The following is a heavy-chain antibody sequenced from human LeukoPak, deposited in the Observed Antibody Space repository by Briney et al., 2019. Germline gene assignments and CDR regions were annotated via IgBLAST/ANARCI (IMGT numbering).Heavy chain of an antibody. CDR2: ISYDGSNK. D-gene: IGHD3-10*01. V-gene: IGHV3-30-3*01. CDR1: GFTFSSYA. CDR3: ARERDYSFDY. J-gene: IGHJ4*02. Sequence: GGSLRLSCAAPGFTFSSYAMHWVRQAPGKGLEWVAVISYDGSNKYYADSVKGRFTISRDNAKNSLYLQMNSLRAEDTAVYYCARERDYSFDYWGQGTLVTVSS.